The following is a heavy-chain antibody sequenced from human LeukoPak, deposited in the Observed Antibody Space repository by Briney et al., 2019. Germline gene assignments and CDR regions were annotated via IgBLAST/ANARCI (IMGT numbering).Heavy chain of an antibody. CDR3: AKDRWFGEPGSGMDV. Sequence: GGSLRLSCTASGFTFDEYAMHWVRQAPGKGLEWVSGINWNSGSIGYADSVKGRFTISRDNAGSSLYLQMNSLRAEDTAVYYCAKDRWFGEPGSGMDVWGQGTTVAVSS. V-gene: IGHV3-9*01. CDR2: INWNSGSI. CDR1: GFTFDEYA. J-gene: IGHJ6*02. D-gene: IGHD3-10*01.